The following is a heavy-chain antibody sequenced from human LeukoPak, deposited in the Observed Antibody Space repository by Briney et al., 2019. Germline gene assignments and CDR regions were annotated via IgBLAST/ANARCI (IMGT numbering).Heavy chain of an antibody. CDR2: IWYDGSDK. D-gene: IGHD4-23*01. CDR1: GFTFSSYG. Sequence: GGSLRLSCAASGFTFSSYGMHWVRQAPGKGLEWVAVIWYDGSDKYYADSVKGRFTISRDNSKNTLYLQMNSLRAEDTAVYYCAGGFGGFWGQGTLVTVSS. V-gene: IGHV3-33*01. J-gene: IGHJ4*02. CDR3: AGGFGGF.